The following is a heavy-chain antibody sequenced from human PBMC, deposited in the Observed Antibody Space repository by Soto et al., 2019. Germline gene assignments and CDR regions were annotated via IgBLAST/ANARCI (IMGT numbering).Heavy chain of an antibody. D-gene: IGHD3-22*01. Sequence: PSETLSLTCAVSGYSISSGYYWGWIRQPPGKGLEWIGSIYHSGSTYYNPSLKSRVTISVDTSKNQFSLKLSSVTAADTAVYYCAGDPYYYDSSGYYYYFDYWGQGTLVTVSS. CDR2: IYHSGST. J-gene: IGHJ4*02. CDR1: GYSISSGYY. V-gene: IGHV4-38-2*02. CDR3: AGDPYYYDSSGYYYYFDY.